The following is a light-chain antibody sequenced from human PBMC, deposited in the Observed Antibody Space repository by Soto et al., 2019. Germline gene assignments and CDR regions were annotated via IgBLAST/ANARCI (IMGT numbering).Light chain of an antibody. V-gene: IGKV3-20*01. Sequence: EIVLTQSPGTLSLSPGERATLSCRASESVSSPYLAWYQQKPGQAPRLLIHGSSSRATRIPDRVSGSGTGTDFTLTIIRLEPEDFAVYYCQQFGSSWTFGQGTKVEIK. CDR3: QQFGSSWT. J-gene: IGKJ1*01. CDR2: GSS. CDR1: ESVSSPY.